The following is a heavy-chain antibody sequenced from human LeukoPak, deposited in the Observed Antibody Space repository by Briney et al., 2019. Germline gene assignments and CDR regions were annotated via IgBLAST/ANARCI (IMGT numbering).Heavy chain of an antibody. J-gene: IGHJ4*02. CDR3: ARLRVIDSSGFYYVDY. D-gene: IGHD3-22*01. Sequence: SETLSLTCAVSGCSISSGSYRGWSRQPPGKGLEWIGNMYHSGSTYSNPSLKSRVTISVDTSKNQFSLRLRAVTAADTAVYYCARLRVIDSSGFYYVDYWGQGTLVTVSS. CDR2: MYHSGST. V-gene: IGHV4-38-2*01. CDR1: GCSISSGSY.